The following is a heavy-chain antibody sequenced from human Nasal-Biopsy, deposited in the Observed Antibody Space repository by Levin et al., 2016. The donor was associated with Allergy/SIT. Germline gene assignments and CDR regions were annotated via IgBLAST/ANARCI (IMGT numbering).Heavy chain of an antibody. CDR1: GGDAFTTYA. V-gene: IGHV1-69*06. CDR2: IIPLFHST. Sequence: SVKVSCKATGGDAFTTYAFSWVRQAPGQGLEWLGGIIPLFHSTNYAQKFKDRLTITADKFTTTVYMELNSLRSDDTAVYFCARLLRLIGIQMYLPHEFWGQGTLVTVS. J-gene: IGHJ4*02. CDR3: ARLLRLIGIQMYLPHEF. D-gene: IGHD5-18*01.